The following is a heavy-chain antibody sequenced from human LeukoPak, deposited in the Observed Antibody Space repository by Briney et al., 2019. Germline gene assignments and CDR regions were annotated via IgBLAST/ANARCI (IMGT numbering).Heavy chain of an antibody. J-gene: IGHJ1*01. V-gene: IGHV4-39*02. Sequence: KPSETLSLTCTVSGGSISSSSYYWGWIRQSPGKGLEWIGDIYYTGSTYYNASLKSRVSISIDTSNSHFSLKLSSVTAADTALYYCARRRYYDSTGYLDWGQGTLVTVSS. CDR2: IYYTGST. D-gene: IGHD3-22*01. CDR3: ARRRYYDSTGYLD. CDR1: GGSISSSSYY.